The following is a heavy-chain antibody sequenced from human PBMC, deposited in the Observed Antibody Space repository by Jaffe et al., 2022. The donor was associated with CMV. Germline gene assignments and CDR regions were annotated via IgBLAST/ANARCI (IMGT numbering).Heavy chain of an antibody. CDR2: ISWNSGSI. Sequence: EVQLVESGGGLVQPGRSLRLSCAASGFTFDDYAMHWVRQAPGKGLEWVSGISWNSGSIGYADSVKGRFTISRDNAKNSLYLQMNSLRAEDTALYYCARDRDGYKSGAFDYWGQGTLVTVSS. CDR1: GFTFDDYA. D-gene: IGHD5-12*01. V-gene: IGHV3-9*01. J-gene: IGHJ4*02. CDR3: ARDRDGYKSGAFDY.